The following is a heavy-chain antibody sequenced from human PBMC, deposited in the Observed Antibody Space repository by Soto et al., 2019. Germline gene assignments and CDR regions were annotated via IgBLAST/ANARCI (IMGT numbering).Heavy chain of an antibody. Sequence: QVQLVESGGGVVQHGRSLRLSCAASGFTFSSYAMDWVRQAPGKGLEWVAVISYDGTNKYYADSVKGRFTISRDNSKNTLYLQRNSLRAEDTAVYYCAKDHGYSSSRVDYWGQGTLVTVSS. CDR3: AKDHGYSSSRVDY. CDR2: ISYDGTNK. V-gene: IGHV3-30-3*01. J-gene: IGHJ4*02. CDR1: GFTFSSYA. D-gene: IGHD6-13*01.